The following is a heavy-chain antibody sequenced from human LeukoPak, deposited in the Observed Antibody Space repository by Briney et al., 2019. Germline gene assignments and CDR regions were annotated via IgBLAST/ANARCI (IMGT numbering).Heavy chain of an antibody. CDR1: GGTFSSYA. J-gene: IGHJ4*02. CDR3: ARIDYYGSSDY. D-gene: IGHD3-10*01. V-gene: IGHV1-69*13. CDR2: IIPIFGTA. Sequence: SVKVSCKASGGTFSSYAISWVRQAPGQELEWMGGIIPIFGTANYAQRFQGRVTITADESTSTAYMELSSLRSEDTAVYYCARIDYYGSSDYWGQGTLVTVSS.